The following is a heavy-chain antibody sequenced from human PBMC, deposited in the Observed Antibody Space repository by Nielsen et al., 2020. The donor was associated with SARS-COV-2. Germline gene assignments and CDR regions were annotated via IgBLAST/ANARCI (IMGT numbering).Heavy chain of an antibody. CDR2: IKQDGSEK. Sequence: GESLKISCAASGFTFSSYWMSWVRQAPGKGLEWVANIKQDGSEKYYVDSVKGRFTISRDNAKNSLYLQMNSLRAEDTAVYYCTRPGGYYDSSPFDYWGQGTLVTVSS. V-gene: IGHV3-7*03. CDR1: GFTFSSYW. CDR3: TRPGGYYDSSPFDY. D-gene: IGHD3-22*01. J-gene: IGHJ4*02.